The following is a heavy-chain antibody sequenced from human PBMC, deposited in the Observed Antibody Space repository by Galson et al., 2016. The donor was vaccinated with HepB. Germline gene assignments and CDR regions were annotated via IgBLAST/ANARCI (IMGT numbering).Heavy chain of an antibody. V-gene: IGHV3-11*04. CDR3: AREPVRLDDLLTGPPKNPDY. CDR2: ISGDGRTI. CDR1: GSTFSYYY. D-gene: IGHD3-9*01. J-gene: IGHJ4*02. Sequence: SLRLSCAASGSTFSYYYMSWIRQAPGKGLEWVSYISGDGRTINYADSVKGRFTISRDNAKNSLYLQMNSLRAEDTAVYYCAREPVRLDDLLTGPPKNPDYWGPGTLVTVSS.